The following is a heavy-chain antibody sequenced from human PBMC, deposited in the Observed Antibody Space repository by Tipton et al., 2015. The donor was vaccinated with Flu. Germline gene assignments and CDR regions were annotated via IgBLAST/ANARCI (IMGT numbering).Heavy chain of an antibody. CDR2: IGTSDSAI. V-gene: IGHV3-48*03. Sequence: SLRLSCAASGFTFRSYAMNWVRQAPGKGLEWVSYIGTSDSAIHYADSVKGRFTISRDNAKNSLYLQMNSLRAEDTAVYYCAGDHYYGSGSSFAFDVWGQGTRVTVSS. D-gene: IGHD3-10*01. J-gene: IGHJ3*01. CDR3: AGDHYYGSGSSFAFDV. CDR1: GFTFRSYA.